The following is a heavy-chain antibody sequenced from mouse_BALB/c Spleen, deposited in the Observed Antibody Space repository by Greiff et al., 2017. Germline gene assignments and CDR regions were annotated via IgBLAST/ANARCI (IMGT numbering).Heavy chain of an antibody. D-gene: IGHD2-10*02. V-gene: IGHV5-6*02. CDR1: GFTFSSYG. CDR3: ARHPSSYFDY. Sequence: EVMLVESGGDLVKPGGSLKLSCAASGFTFSSYGMSWVRQTPDKRLEWVATISSGGSYTYYPDSVKGRFTISRDNAKNTLYLQMSSLKSEDTAMYYCARHPSSYFDYWGQGTTLTVSS. J-gene: IGHJ2*01. CDR2: ISSGGSYT.